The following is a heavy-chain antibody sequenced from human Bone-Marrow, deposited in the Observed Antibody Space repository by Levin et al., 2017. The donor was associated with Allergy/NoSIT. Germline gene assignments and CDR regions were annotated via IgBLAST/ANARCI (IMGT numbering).Heavy chain of an antibody. CDR2: ISSSSSTI. CDR1: GFTFSSYS. J-gene: IGHJ4*02. V-gene: IGHV3-48*02. CDR3: ARVSPRYYYATGGFDY. D-gene: IGHD3-10*01. Sequence: GESLKISCAASGFTFSSYSMNWVRQAPGKGLEWVSYISSSSSTIYYADSVKGRFTISRDNAKNSLYLQMNSLRDEDTAVYYCARVSPRYYYATGGFDYWGQGTLVTVSS.